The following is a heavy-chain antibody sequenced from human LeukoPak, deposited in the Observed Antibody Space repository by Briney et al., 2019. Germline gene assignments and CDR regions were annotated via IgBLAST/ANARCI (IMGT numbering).Heavy chain of an antibody. J-gene: IGHJ4*02. D-gene: IGHD3-9*01. CDR2: INHSGST. CDR1: GGSFSGYY. V-gene: IGHV4-34*01. CDR3: ARGYDILTGYGFDY. Sequence: SETLSLTCAVYGGSFSGYYWSWIRQPPGKGLEWIGEINHSGSTNYNPSLKSRVTISVDTSKNQFSLKLSSVTAADTAVYYCARGYDILTGYGFDYWGQGTLVTVSS.